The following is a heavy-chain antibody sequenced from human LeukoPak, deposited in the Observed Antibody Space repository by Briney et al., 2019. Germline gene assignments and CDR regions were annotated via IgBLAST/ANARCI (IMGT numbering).Heavy chain of an antibody. Sequence: GGSLRLSCTASGFTFGDYAMSWFRQAPGKGLEWVGFIRSKAYGGTTEYAASVKGRFTISRDDSKGIAYLQMNSLKTEDTAVYYCTRDSVEMATITFDYWGQGTLVTVSS. V-gene: IGHV3-49*03. CDR2: IRSKAYGGTT. CDR1: GFTFGDYA. CDR3: TRDSVEMATITFDY. D-gene: IGHD5-24*01. J-gene: IGHJ4*02.